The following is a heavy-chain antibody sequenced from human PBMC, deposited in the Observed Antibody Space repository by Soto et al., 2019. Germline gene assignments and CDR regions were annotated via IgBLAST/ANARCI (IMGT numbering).Heavy chain of an antibody. CDR1: GFTVSSYS. Sequence: GSLRLSCAASGFTVSSYSMNWVRQAPGKGLEWVSYISSSSSTIYYADSVKGRFTISRDNSKNTLYLQMNSLRAEDTAVYYCAKDKASFAPTYYYGMDVWGQGTTVTVSS. CDR2: ISSSSSTI. V-gene: IGHV3-48*01. CDR3: AKDKASFAPTYYYGMDV. J-gene: IGHJ6*02.